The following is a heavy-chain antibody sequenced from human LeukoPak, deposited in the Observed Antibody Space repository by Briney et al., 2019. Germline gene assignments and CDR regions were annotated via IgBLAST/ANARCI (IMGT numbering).Heavy chain of an antibody. J-gene: IGHJ4*02. D-gene: IGHD5-12*01. CDR1: GFTFSDYA. CDR3: ARAGGSGYDDY. Sequence: GGSLRLSCAASGFTFSDYAMSWVRQAPGKGLEWVANIKQDGSEKYYVDSVKGRFTISRDNAKNSLYLQMNSLRAEDTAVYYCARAGGSGYDDYWGQGTLVTVSS. V-gene: IGHV3-7*01. CDR2: IKQDGSEK.